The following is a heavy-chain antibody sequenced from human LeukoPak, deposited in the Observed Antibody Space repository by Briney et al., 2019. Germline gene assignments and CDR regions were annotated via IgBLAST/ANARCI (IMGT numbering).Heavy chain of an antibody. D-gene: IGHD3-10*01. CDR1: GGSISSGSSY. J-gene: IGHJ4*02. CDR2: IYTSGST. Sequence: SQTLSLTCTVSGGSISSGSSYWSWIRQPAGEGLEWIGRIYTSGSTNYNPSLKSRVTISVDTPKNQFSLQLSSVNAPATAVYYCARTQTYYGSGSYNFDYWGQGTLVTVSS. CDR3: ARTQTYYGSGSYNFDY. V-gene: IGHV4-61*02.